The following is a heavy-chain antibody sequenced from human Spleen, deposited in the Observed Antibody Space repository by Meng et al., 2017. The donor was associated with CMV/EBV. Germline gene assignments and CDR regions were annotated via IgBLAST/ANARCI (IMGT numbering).Heavy chain of an antibody. D-gene: IGHD2-15*01. CDR1: FSNYA. V-gene: IGHV3-30-3*01. CDR3: ARDRLSYCSGGTCYSWDY. Sequence: FSNYAMHWVRQAPGKGLEWVASISYGGSNTYYADSVKGRFTISRDHSKNTLYLQMNSLRAEDTAVYYCARDRLSYCSGGTCYSWDYWGQGTLVTVSS. J-gene: IGHJ4*02. CDR2: ISYGGSNT.